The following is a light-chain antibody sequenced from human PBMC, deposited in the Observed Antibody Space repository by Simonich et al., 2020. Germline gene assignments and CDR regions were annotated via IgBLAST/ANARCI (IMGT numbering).Light chain of an antibody. CDR2: KAS. J-gene: IGKJ2*01. Sequence: IQMTQSPSSLSASVGDRVTITCRARQGIRNDLGWYQQKPGKAPKLLIYKASSLESGVPSRFSGSGSGTEFTLTISSLQPDDFATYYCQQYNSYSYTFGQGTKLEIK. CDR3: QQYNSYSYT. V-gene: IGKV1-5*03. CDR1: QGIRND.